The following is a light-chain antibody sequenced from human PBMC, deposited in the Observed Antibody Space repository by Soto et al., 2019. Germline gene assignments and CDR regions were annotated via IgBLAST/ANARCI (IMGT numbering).Light chain of an antibody. CDR1: SVSIASHY. Sequence: NFMLTQPHSVSESPGKTVTISCTRSSVSIASHYVQWYQQRPGSAPTTVIYEDDQRPSGVPDRFSGSIDSSSNSASLTISGLKTEDEADYYCQSYDIADWVYGGGTKLTVL. CDR3: QSYDIADWV. J-gene: IGLJ3*02. CDR2: EDD. V-gene: IGLV6-57*04.